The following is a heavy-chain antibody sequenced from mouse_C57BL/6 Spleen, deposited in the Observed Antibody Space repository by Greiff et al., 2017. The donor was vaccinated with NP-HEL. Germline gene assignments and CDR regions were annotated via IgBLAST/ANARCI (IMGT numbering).Heavy chain of an antibody. CDR1: GFNIKDYY. Sequence: VHVKQSGAELVKPGASVKLSCTASGFNIKDYYMHWVKQRTEQGLEWIGRIDPEDGEAKYAPKFQGKATITADTSSNTAYLQLSSLTSEDTAVYYCARGYSNYFYAMDYWGQGTSVTVSS. V-gene: IGHV14-2*01. CDR3: ARGYSNYFYAMDY. D-gene: IGHD2-5*01. CDR2: IDPEDGEA. J-gene: IGHJ4*01.